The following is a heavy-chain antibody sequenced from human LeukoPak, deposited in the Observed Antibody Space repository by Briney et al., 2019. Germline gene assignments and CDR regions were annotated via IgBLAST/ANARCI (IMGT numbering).Heavy chain of an antibody. V-gene: IGHV3-30*02. CDR2: IRYDGSNK. D-gene: IGHD6-6*01. CDR3: AKDQYSSSYYFDY. Sequence: PGGSLRLSCAASGFTFSSYSMHWVRQAPGKGLEWVAFIRYDGSNKYYTDSVKGRFTISRDNSKNTLYLQMNSLRAEDTAVYYCAKDQYSSSYYFDYWGQGTLVTVSS. J-gene: IGHJ4*02. CDR1: GFTFSSYS.